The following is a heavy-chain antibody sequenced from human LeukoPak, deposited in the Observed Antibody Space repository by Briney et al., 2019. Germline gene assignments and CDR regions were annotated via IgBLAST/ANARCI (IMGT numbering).Heavy chain of an antibody. Sequence: GASVKVSCKASGYTFTSYDINWVRQATGQGLEWRGWMNPNSGNTGYAQKFQGRVTMTRNTSISTAYMELSSLRSEDTAVYYCARRMAGIYYYYYGMDVWGQGTTVTVSS. D-gene: IGHD1-14*01. CDR1: GYTFTSYD. J-gene: IGHJ6*02. V-gene: IGHV1-8*01. CDR3: ARRMAGIYYYYYGMDV. CDR2: MNPNSGNT.